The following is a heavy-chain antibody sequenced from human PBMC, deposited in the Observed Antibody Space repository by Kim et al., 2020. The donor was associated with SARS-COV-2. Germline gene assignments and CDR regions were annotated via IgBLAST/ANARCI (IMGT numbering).Heavy chain of an antibody. V-gene: IGHV4-30-2*01. CDR2: IYHSGST. J-gene: IGHJ4*02. CDR1: GGSISSGGYS. CDR3: ARGGSGSYSAIDY. D-gene: IGHD3-10*01. Sequence: SETLSLTCAVSGGSISSGGYSWSWIRQPPGKGLEWIGYIYHSGSTYYNPSLKSRVTISVDRSKNQFSLKLSSVTAADTAVYYCARGGSGSYSAIDYWGQGTLVTVSS.